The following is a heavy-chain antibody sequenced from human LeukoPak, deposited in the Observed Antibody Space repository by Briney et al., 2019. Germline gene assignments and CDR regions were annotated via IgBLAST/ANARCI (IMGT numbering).Heavy chain of an antibody. D-gene: IGHD5-12*01. CDR2: IYYSGST. CDR1: GGSISSGDYY. V-gene: IGHV4-30-4*08. J-gene: IGHJ4*02. Sequence: NPSETLSLTCTVSGGSISSGDYYWSWIRQPPGKGLEWIGYIYYSGSTYYNPSLKSRVTISVDTSKNQFSLKLSSVTAADTAVYYCARADSGHFDYWGQGTLVTVPS. CDR3: ARADSGHFDY.